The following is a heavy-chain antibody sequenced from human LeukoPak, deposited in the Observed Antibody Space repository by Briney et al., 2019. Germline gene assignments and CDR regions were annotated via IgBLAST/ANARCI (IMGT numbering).Heavy chain of an antibody. Sequence: SETLSLTCAVSGGSLSTTSWWVWLRQPPGQGLEWIGYIYYSGSNNYNPSLKSRVTISVDTSKNQFSLKLSSVTAADTAVYYCARAHGAVFDYWGQGTLVTVSS. CDR3: ARAHGAVFDY. D-gene: IGHD1-26*01. J-gene: IGHJ4*02. CDR2: IYYSGSN. CDR1: GGSLSTTSW. V-gene: IGHV4-61*01.